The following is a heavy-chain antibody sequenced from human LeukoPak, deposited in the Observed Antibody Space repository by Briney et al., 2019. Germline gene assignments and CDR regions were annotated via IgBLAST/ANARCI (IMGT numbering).Heavy chain of an antibody. CDR2: ISGSGGST. J-gene: IGHJ3*02. V-gene: IGHV3-23*01. CDR1: GLTFSSYA. CDR3: AKTREPSYYYDSSGLRNAFDI. Sequence: GGSLRLSCAASGLTFSSYAMSWVRQAPGKGLEWVSAISGSGGSTYYADSVKGRFTISRDNSKNTLYLQMNSLRAEDTAVYYCAKTREPSYYYDSSGLRNAFDIWGQGTMVTVSS. D-gene: IGHD3-22*01.